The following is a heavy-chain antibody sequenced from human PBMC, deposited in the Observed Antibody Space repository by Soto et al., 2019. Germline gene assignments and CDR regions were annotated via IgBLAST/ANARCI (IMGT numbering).Heavy chain of an antibody. V-gene: IGHV4-4*07. J-gene: IGHJ3*02. CDR1: GGSISSYY. CDR3: AREYSSSSGRTLDI. D-gene: IGHD6-6*01. CDR2: IYTTGST. Sequence: SETLSLTCTVSGGSISSYYWSWIRQPAGKGLEWIGRIYTTGSTNYNPSLKSRVTVSVDTSKNQFSLNLSSVTAADAAIYYCAREYSSSSGRTLDIWGHGTMVTVSS.